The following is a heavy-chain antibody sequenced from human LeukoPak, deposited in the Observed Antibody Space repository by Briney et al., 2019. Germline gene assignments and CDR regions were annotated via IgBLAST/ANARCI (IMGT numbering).Heavy chain of an antibody. CDR2: INPNSGGT. J-gene: IGHJ4*02. Sequence: ASVKVSCKTSGYTFTGYYMHWVRQAPGQGLEWMGWINPNSGGTNYAQKFQGRVTMTRDTSISTAYMELSRLRSDDTAVYYCARGNCSGGSCYWYLGYSPGYYFDYWGQGTLVTVSS. CDR1: GYTFTGYY. D-gene: IGHD2-15*01. V-gene: IGHV1-2*02. CDR3: ARGNCSGGSCYWYLGYSPGYYFDY.